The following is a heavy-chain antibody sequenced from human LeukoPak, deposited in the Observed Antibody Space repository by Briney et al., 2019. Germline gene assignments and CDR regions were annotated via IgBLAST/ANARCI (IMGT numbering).Heavy chain of an antibody. CDR3: ARQYDSSGYSLPFDY. J-gene: IGHJ4*02. Sequence: SETLSLTCTVSGGSISSSSYYWGWIRQPPGKGLEWIGSIYYSGSTYYNPSRKSRVTISVDTSKNQFSLKLSSVTAADTAVYYCARQYDSSGYSLPFDYWGQGTLVTVSS. V-gene: IGHV4-39*01. CDR1: GGSISSSSYY. CDR2: IYYSGST. D-gene: IGHD3-22*01.